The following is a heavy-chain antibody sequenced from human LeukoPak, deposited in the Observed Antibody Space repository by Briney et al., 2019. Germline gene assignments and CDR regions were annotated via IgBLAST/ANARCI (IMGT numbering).Heavy chain of an antibody. Sequence: HSGGSLRLSCAACGFTLNNYDMHWVRQPTGKGLEWVSIISIGGDTYYPGSVKGQFTISRENAKNSLYLQMNSLRAEDTAVYYCAELGITMIGGVWGKGTTVTISS. D-gene: IGHD3-10*02. CDR1: GFTLNNYD. CDR2: ISIGGDT. CDR3: AELGITMIGGV. J-gene: IGHJ6*04. V-gene: IGHV3-13*03.